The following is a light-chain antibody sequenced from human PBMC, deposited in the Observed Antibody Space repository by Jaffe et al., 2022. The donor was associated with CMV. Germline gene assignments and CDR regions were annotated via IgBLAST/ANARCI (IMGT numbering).Light chain of an antibody. CDR2: KDT. Sequence: SYELTQPSSVSVSPGQTARITCSGDVLARKYARWFQQKPGQAPILLIYKDTERPSGIPERFSASSSGTTVTLTISGAQVEDEADYYCYSAADNNLRVFGGGTKLTVL. CDR1: VLARKY. J-gene: IGLJ3*02. CDR3: YSAADNNLRV. V-gene: IGLV3-27*01.